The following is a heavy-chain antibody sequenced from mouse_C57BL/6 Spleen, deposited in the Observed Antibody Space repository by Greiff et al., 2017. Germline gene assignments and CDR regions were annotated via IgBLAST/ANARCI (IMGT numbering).Heavy chain of an antibody. CDR2: INPGSGGT. J-gene: IGHJ4*01. V-gene: IGHV1-54*01. Sequence: VQLQQSGAELVRPGTSVKVSCKASGYAFTNYLIEWVKQRPGQGLEWIGVINPGSGGTNYNEKFKGKATLTADKSSSTAYMQLSSLTSEDSAVYFCARGGDGYSYAMDYWGQGTSVTVSS. CDR3: ARGGDGYSYAMDY. CDR1: GYAFTNYL. D-gene: IGHD2-3*01.